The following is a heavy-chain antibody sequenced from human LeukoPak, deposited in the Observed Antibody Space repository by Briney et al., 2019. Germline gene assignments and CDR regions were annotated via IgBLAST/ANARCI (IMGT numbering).Heavy chain of an antibody. D-gene: IGHD4-23*01. CDR3: ARAEGYGGELDS. CDR1: GFTFSSYA. Sequence: GGSLRLSCAASGFTFSSYAMSWVRQAPGKGLEWVSTITTSGGSTYYADSVKGRFTISRENSKNRLYLQMNSLRAEDTAVYYCARAEGYGGELDSWGQGTLVTVSS. CDR2: ITTSGGST. V-gene: IGHV3-23*01. J-gene: IGHJ4*02.